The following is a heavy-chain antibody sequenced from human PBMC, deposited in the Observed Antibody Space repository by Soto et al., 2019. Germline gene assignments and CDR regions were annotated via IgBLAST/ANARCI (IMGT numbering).Heavy chain of an antibody. D-gene: IGHD6-19*01. CDR2: MHPNSVNT. J-gene: IGHJ3*02. V-gene: IGHV1-8*01. CDR1: AHTFTSSD. CDR3: ASSHSSGGYLYAFDI. Sequence: GASVKVSCNAYAHTFTSSDINWVRQASGQGLEWMRWMHPNSVNTGYAKKCQGRDTMSRTTSISPTYMELSSLKSEVMTVYYCASSHSSGGYLYAFDIWGQGTMVTVSS.